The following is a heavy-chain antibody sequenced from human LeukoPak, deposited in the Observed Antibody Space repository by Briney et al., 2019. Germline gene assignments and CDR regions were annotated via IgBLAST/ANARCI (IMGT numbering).Heavy chain of an antibody. CDR3: ARDMVVVVPAARGSDAFDI. CDR1: GYTFTSYG. CDR2: ISAYNGNT. V-gene: IGHV1-18*01. Sequence: GASVTVSCKSSGYTFTSYGISWVRQAPGQGLEWMGWISAYNGNTNYAQKLQGRVTMTTDTSTSTAYMELRSLRSDDTAVYYCARDMVVVVPAARGSDAFDIWGQGTMVTVSS. D-gene: IGHD2-2*01. J-gene: IGHJ3*02.